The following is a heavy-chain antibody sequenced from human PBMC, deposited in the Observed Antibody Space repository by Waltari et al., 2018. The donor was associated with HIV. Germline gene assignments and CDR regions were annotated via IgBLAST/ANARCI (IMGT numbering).Heavy chain of an antibody. J-gene: IGHJ5*02. D-gene: IGHD2-15*01. Sequence: EVQLVESGGGLIQPGGSLRLSCAASGFTVSTNYMSWVRQAPGKGLEGGSGIYSRGSTYYADSVKGRFTISRDNSNNTLYLQMNSLRAEDTAVYYCARGAVGGGSWRRWFDPWGQGTLVTVSS. CDR1: GFTVSTNY. CDR3: ARGAVGGGSWRRWFDP. V-gene: IGHV3-53*01. CDR2: IYSRGST.